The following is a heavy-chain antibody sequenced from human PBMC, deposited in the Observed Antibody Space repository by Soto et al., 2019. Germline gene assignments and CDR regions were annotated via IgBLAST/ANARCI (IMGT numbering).Heavy chain of an antibody. Sequence: GSLRLSCAGSGFTFSDYFITWIRQAPGKGLEWISYINNDATYRKYADSVKGRFTVSRDNAKNSVFLQMNSLRPEDTALYYCGKGDTIFGVVDDWGPGTLVTVSS. CDR1: GFTFSDYF. V-gene: IGHV3-11*06. D-gene: IGHD3-3*01. CDR3: GKGDTIFGVVDD. CDR2: INNDATYR. J-gene: IGHJ4*02.